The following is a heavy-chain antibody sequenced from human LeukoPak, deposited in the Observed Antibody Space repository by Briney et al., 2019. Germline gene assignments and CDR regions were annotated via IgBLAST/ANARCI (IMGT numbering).Heavy chain of an antibody. Sequence: SETLSLTCTVSGGSISSYYWSWIRQPPGKGLEWIGYIYYSGSTNYNLSLKSRVTISVDTSKNQFSLKLSSVTAADTAVYYCASGYGSGSYPFDYWGQGTLVTVSS. V-gene: IGHV4-59*08. CDR1: GGSISSYY. J-gene: IGHJ4*02. CDR2: IYYSGST. D-gene: IGHD3-10*01. CDR3: ASGYGSGSYPFDY.